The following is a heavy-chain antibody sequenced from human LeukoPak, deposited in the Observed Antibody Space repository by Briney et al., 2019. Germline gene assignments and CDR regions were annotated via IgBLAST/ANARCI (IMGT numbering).Heavy chain of an antibody. CDR3: ARGSPYYGDYWIDI. D-gene: IGHD4-17*01. Sequence: GGTLRLSCAASGLTSTSYRMNTGGQAPGPGLEGVSSISSSSSYIYYAASVKGRFTISRDNAQDSLYLQMNSLRAEDTAVYYCARGSPYYGDYWIDIWGQGTMVTVSS. V-gene: IGHV3-21*01. J-gene: IGHJ3*02. CDR1: GLTSTSYR. CDR2: ISSSSSYI.